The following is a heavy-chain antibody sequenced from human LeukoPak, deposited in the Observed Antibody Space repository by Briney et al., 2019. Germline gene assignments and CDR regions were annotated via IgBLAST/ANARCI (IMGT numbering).Heavy chain of an antibody. CDR2: ISYDGSNK. Sequence: GRSLRLSCAASGFTFSSYAMHWVRQAPGKGLEWVAVISYDGSNKYYADSVKGRFTISRDNSKNTLYLQMNSLSAEDTAVYYCARVMCGGDCYLYYYMDVWGKGTTVTVSS. CDR3: ARVMCGGDCYLYYYMDV. CDR1: GFTFSSYA. V-gene: IGHV3-30*04. J-gene: IGHJ6*03. D-gene: IGHD2-21*02.